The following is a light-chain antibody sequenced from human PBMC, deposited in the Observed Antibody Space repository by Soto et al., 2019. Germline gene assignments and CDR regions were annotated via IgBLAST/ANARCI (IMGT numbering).Light chain of an antibody. CDR3: QQYANSPLT. Sequence: EIVLTQSPVTLSLSPGESATLSCRASQSVSGYLAWYQQKPGQAPRLLIYGASSRATGIPDRFSGSASGTDFTLTISRLEPEDFAVYFCQQYANSPLTFGGGTKVDIK. V-gene: IGKV3-20*01. CDR1: QSVSGY. CDR2: GAS. J-gene: IGKJ4*01.